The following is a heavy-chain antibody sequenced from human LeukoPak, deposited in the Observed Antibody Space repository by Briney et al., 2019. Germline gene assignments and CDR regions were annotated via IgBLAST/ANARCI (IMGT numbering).Heavy chain of an antibody. D-gene: IGHD3-22*01. CDR2: IWYDGSTK. V-gene: IGHV3-33*06. CDR3: AKGSGYYDSSGYSDY. J-gene: IGHJ4*02. Sequence: GGSLRLSCAASGFTFSSYGMHWVRQAPGKGLEWVAVIWYDGSTKYYADSVRGRFIISRDNSKNTLYLQMNSLRAEDTAVYYCAKGSGYYDSSGYSDYWGQGTLVTVSS. CDR1: GFTFSSYG.